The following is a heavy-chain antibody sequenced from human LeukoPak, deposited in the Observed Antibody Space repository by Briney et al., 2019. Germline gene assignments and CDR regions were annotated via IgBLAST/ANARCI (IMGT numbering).Heavy chain of an antibody. CDR3: ARGQEDDFWSGYYRFDP. D-gene: IGHD3-3*01. Sequence: SQTLSLTCTVSGGSISSGGYYWSWIRQPPGKGLEWIGEINHSGSTNYNPSLKSRVTISVDTSKNQFSLKLSSVTAADTAVYYCARGQEDDFWSGYYRFDPWGQGTLVTVSS. V-gene: IGHV4-30-2*01. J-gene: IGHJ5*02. CDR1: GGSISSGGYY. CDR2: INHSGST.